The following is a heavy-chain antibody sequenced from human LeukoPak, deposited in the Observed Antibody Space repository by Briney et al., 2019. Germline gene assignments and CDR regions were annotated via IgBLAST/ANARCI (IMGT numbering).Heavy chain of an antibody. Sequence: GGSLRLSCAASGFTFSGSAMHWVRQASGKGLEWVGRIRSKANSYATAYAASVKGRFTISRDDSKNTAYLQMNSLKTEDTAVYYCHYYDSSGVDYWGQGTLVTVSS. CDR2: IRSKANSYAT. D-gene: IGHD3-22*01. V-gene: IGHV3-73*01. CDR3: HYYDSSGVDY. J-gene: IGHJ4*02. CDR1: GFTFSGSA.